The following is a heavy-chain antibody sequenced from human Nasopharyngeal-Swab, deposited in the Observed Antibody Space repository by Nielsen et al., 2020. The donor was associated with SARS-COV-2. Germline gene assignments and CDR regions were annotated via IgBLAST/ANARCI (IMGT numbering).Heavy chain of an antibody. CDR2: MNPNSGNT. CDR3: ARSYSSGRLRGNWFDP. D-gene: IGHD6-19*01. CDR1: GYTFITYD. J-gene: IGHJ5*02. V-gene: IGHV1-8*01. Sequence: ASVKVSCKASGYTFITYDINWVRQAPGQGLEWMGWMNPNSGNTGYAQKLQGRVTMTRNTSISTAYMELSSLISDDTAVYYCARSYSSGRLRGNWFDPWGQGTLVTVSS.